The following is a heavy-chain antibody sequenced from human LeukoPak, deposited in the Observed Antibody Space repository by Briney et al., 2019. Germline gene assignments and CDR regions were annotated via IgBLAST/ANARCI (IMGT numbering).Heavy chain of an antibody. J-gene: IGHJ4*02. CDR2: IYPVDSDT. D-gene: IGHD3-10*01. CDR3: ARSGWGYSFDY. Sequence: GESLKISCKGSGYSFTSYWIGWVRQMPGKGLEWMGTIYPVDSDTIYSPSFRGQVTISADKSNSTAYLQWSSLKASDTAMYYCARSGWGYSFDYWGQGTLVTVSS. V-gene: IGHV5-51*01. CDR1: GYSFTSYW.